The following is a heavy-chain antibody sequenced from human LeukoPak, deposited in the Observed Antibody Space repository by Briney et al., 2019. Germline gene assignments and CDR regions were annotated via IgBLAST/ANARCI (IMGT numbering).Heavy chain of an antibody. J-gene: IGHJ4*02. CDR1: GFTFSTYA. CDR2: ISAGGGST. CDR3: AKDSYDSSGSRYDY. Sequence: GGSLRLSCAASGFTFSTYAMSWVRQAPGKGLDWVSAISAGGGSTYYADSVKGRFTISRDNSKNTLYLQMNSLRAEDTAVYYCAKDSYDSSGSRYDYWGQGTLVTVSS. V-gene: IGHV3-23*01. D-gene: IGHD3-22*01.